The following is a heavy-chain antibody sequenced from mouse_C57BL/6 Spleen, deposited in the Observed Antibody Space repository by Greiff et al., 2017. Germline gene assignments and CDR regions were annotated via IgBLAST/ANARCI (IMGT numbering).Heavy chain of an antibody. J-gene: IGHJ1*03. CDR3: ASYYGSSYWYFDV. CDR2: ISDGGSYT. D-gene: IGHD1-1*01. Sequence: EVQLVESGGGLVKPGGSLKLSCAASGFTFSSYAMSWVRQTPEKRLAWVATISDGGSYTYYPDNVKGRFTISRDNAKNTLYLQMSHLKSEDTAMYYCASYYGSSYWYFDVWGTGTTVTVSS. CDR1: GFTFSSYA. V-gene: IGHV5-4*01.